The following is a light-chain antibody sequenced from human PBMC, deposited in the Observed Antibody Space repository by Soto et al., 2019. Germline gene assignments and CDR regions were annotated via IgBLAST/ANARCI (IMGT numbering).Light chain of an antibody. CDR3: SSYAGSTTFNVV. CDR2: EVS. CDR1: SSDVGSYNL. Sequence: QLVLTQPASVSGSPGQSITISCTGTSSDVGSYNLVSWYQQHPGKAPKLMIYEVSKRPSGVSNRFSGSKSDNTASLTISGLQAEDEADYYCSSYAGSTTFNVVFGGGTKLTVL. V-gene: IGLV2-23*02. J-gene: IGLJ2*01.